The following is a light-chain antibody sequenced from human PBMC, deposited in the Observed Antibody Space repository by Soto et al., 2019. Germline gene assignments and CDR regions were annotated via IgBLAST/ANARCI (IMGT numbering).Light chain of an antibody. CDR2: AAS. Sequence: DIQMTQSPSSLSASVGDRVTITCRASQSISSYLNWYQQKPGQAPKLLIYAASSLPSGVPSRFSGSGSGTDFTLTISSLQPEDCATYYCQQSYSTLPTVGGGTKVEIK. CDR3: QQSYSTLPT. V-gene: IGKV1-39*01. CDR1: QSISSY. J-gene: IGKJ4*01.